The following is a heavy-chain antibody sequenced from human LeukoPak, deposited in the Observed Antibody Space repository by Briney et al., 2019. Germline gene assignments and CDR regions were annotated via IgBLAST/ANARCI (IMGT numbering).Heavy chain of an antibody. D-gene: IGHD4-17*01. V-gene: IGHV1-2*04. J-gene: IGHJ4*02. CDR3: ARGDYGDYVPLFDY. CDR2: INPNSGGT. Sequence: ASVKVSCKASGYTFTGYYMHWVRQAPGQGLEWMGWINPNSGGTNYAQKFQGWVTMTRDTSISTAYMELNRLRSDDTAVYYCARGDYGDYVPLFDYWGQGTLVTVSS. CDR1: GYTFTGYY.